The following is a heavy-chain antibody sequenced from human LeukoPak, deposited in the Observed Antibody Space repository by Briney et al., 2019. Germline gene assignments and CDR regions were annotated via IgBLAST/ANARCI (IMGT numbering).Heavy chain of an antibody. J-gene: IGHJ3*02. V-gene: IGHV3-30*02. CDR2: IRYDGSNK. D-gene: IGHD3-22*01. CDR3: AKSTGYYFFLPDAFDI. CDR1: GFTFSIYG. Sequence: GGSLRLSCAASGFTFSIYGMHWVRQAPSKGLEWVAFIRYDGSNKYYADSVKGRFTISRDNSKNTLYLQMNSLRAEDTAVYYCAKSTGYYFFLPDAFDIWGQGTMVTVSS.